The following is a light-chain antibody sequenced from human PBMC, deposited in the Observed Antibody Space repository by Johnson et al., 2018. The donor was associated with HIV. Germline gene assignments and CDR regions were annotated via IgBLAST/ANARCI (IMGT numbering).Light chain of an antibody. J-gene: IGLJ1*01. Sequence: QSLLMQAPSVSAAPVQKVTISCSGSSSNIGNNYVSWYQQLPGTAPKLLIYDNNKRPSGIPDRFSGSKSGTSATLGITGLQTGDEADYYCGTWDSSLSAGRAFGTGTKVTVL. CDR3: GTWDSSLSAGRA. V-gene: IGLV1-51*01. CDR1: SSNIGNNY. CDR2: DNN.